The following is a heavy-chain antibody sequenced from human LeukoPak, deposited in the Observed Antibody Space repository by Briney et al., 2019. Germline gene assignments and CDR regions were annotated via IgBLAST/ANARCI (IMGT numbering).Heavy chain of an antibody. J-gene: IGHJ4*02. Sequence: SETLSLTCAVYGGSFSGYYWSWIRQPPGKGLEWIGEINHSGSTNYNPSLKSRVTISVDTSKDQFSLKLSSVTAADTAVYYCASYRYDFWSGYYDAFDYWGQRTLVTVSS. D-gene: IGHD3-3*01. V-gene: IGHV4-34*01. CDR1: GGSFSGYY. CDR2: INHSGST. CDR3: ASYRYDFWSGYYDAFDY.